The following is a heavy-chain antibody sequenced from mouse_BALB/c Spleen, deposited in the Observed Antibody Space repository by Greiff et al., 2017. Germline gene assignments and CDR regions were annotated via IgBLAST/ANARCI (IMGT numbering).Heavy chain of an antibody. Sequence: EVKLVESGPGLVKPSQSLSLTCSVTGYSITSGYYWNWIRQFPGNKLEWMGYISYDGSNNYNQSLKNRISITRDTSKNQFFLQLTSVTTEDTATYYCAGNLYYFDYWGQGTTLTVSS. D-gene: IGHD4-1*02. J-gene: IGHJ2*01. CDR2: ISYDGSN. CDR3: AGNLYYFDY. CDR1: GYSITSGYY. V-gene: IGHV3-6*02.